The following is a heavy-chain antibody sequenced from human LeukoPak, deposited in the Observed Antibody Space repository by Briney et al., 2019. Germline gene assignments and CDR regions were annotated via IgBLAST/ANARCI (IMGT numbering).Heavy chain of an antibody. CDR3: ARDGSYYAY. V-gene: IGHV4-59*01. CDR2: IYSSGTT. CDR1: GGSITNYY. D-gene: IGHD1-26*01. Sequence: SAALSLPCTVSGGSITNYYWTWIRQPPGKGLEWIGYIYSSGTTNYNPSLKSRVTMSVDTSKNQFSLKLSSVTAADTAMYYCARDGSYYAYWGQGSLVTVSS. J-gene: IGHJ4*02.